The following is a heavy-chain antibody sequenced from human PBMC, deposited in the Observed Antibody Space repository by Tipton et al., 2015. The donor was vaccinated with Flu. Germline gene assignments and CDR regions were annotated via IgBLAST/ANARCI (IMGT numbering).Heavy chain of an antibody. CDR2: INYNGTYQ. CDR3: AITPMGYSAYEDFDY. J-gene: IGHJ4*02. V-gene: IGHV3-21*01. D-gene: IGHD5-12*01. Sequence: GSLRLSCAASGFPFRSYSMNWVRQAPGKGLEWVSCINYNGTYQYYADSVKGRFTISRDNAKRSLFLQMNSLRAEDTAVYYCAITPMGYSAYEDFDYWGQGTPVTVSS. CDR1: GFPFRSYS.